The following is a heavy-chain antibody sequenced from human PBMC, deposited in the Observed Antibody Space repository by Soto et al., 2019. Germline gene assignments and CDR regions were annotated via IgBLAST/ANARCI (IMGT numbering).Heavy chain of an antibody. J-gene: IGHJ5*01. D-gene: IGHD2-2*01. CDR3: ARPYCGTNSCHNWFDS. CDR2: INPKSGGI. Sequence: ASVKVSCKASGYIFTDYDVNWVRQAPGQGLEWMGWINPKSGGIKYAQKFQGRVTMTTDTFITTAYMELSGLRSDDTAVYYCARPYCGTNSCHNWFDSWGQRTLVTVS. V-gene: IGHV1-2*02. CDR1: GYIFTDYD.